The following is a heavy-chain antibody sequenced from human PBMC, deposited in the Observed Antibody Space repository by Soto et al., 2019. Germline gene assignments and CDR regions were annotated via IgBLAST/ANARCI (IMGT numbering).Heavy chain of an antibody. J-gene: IGHJ3*02. CDR2: NIPIFGTP. D-gene: IGHD3-16*01. CDR3: ARDSRLWGSTGWKRENLFDI. Sequence: QVQLEQSEAEVKRPGSSVKVCCKKSGGNFKTYPISWVRQAPGPRLAWMGKNIPIFGTPHYEQKFQGRVTINADEATPTVYMELRSLKSDDSAVYYCARDSRLWGSTGWKRENLFDIWGQGTMVTVSS. CDR1: GGNFKTYP. V-gene: IGHV1-69*18.